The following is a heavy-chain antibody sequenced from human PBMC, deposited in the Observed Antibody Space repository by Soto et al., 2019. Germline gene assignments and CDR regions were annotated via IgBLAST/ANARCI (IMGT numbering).Heavy chain of an antibody. D-gene: IGHD5-12*01. CDR1: GGSFGNYI. Sequence: QVQLVQSGAEVKKPGSSVKVSCKASGGSFGNYIITWVRQAPGQGLEWMGGIIPTLGTANYQQKFQGRVTLTADKSTSTAYMELSSLRSEDTALYVFGREVARMEDYYGIDVWGQGTTVTVSS. J-gene: IGHJ6*02. CDR2: IIPTLGTA. V-gene: IGHV1-69*06. CDR3: GREVARMEDYYGIDV.